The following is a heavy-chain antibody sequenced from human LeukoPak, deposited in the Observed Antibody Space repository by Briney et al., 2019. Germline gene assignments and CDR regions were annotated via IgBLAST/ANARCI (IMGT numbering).Heavy chain of an antibody. V-gene: IGHV3-7*01. Sequence: GGSLRLSCAASGFTFSSYWMTWLRQAPGKGLQWVANVSPDGGETHYLDSVKGRFTISRDNAKNSLYLQMNSLRAEDTAVYYCARDPIYYYDSSGYPIDYWGQGTLVTVSS. J-gene: IGHJ4*02. CDR1: GFTFSSYW. D-gene: IGHD3-22*01. CDR3: ARDPIYYYDSSGYPIDY. CDR2: VSPDGGET.